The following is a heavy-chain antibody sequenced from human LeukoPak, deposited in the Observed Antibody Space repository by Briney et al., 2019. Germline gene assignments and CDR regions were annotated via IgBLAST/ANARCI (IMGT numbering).Heavy chain of an antibody. CDR1: GGSISSYY. CDR2: IYYSGST. J-gene: IGHJ3*02. CDR3: ARLHLAVSLGALDI. D-gene: IGHD5/OR15-5a*01. V-gene: IGHV4-59*01. Sequence: SETLSLTCTVSGGSISSYYWSWIRQPPGKGLEWIGYIYYSGSTNYNPSLKSRVTISVDTSKNQFSLKLSSVTAADTAVYYCARLHLAVSLGALDIWGQGTMVTVSS.